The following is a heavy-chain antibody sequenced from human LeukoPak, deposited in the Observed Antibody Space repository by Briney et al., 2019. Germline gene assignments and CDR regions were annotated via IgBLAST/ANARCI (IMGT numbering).Heavy chain of an antibody. CDR1: GFTFSSYA. Sequence: PGGSLRLSCAASGFTFSSYAMSWVRQAPGKGLEWVSAISGSGGSTYYADSVKGRFTISRDNSKNTLYLQLNSLRAEDTAVYYCARANVVVSGRSGWFDMDVWGQGTTVTVSS. CDR2: ISGSGGST. D-gene: IGHD2-21*02. CDR3: ARANVVVSGRSGWFDMDV. V-gene: IGHV3-23*01. J-gene: IGHJ6*02.